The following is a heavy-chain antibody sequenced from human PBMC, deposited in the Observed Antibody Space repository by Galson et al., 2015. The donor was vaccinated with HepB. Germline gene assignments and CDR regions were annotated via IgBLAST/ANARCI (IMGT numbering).Heavy chain of an antibody. D-gene: IGHD3-22*01. CDR1: GFTFSSNW. V-gene: IGHV3-74*01. J-gene: IGHJ4*02. CDR2: INSDGSST. Sequence: SLRLSCAASGFTFSSNWMHWVRQGPGKGLVWVSRINSDGSSTNYVDSVKGRFTISRDNAKNTLFLQMNGLRTEDTAVYYCASEYSSFLNYWGQGVLVTVTS. CDR3: ASEYSSFLNY.